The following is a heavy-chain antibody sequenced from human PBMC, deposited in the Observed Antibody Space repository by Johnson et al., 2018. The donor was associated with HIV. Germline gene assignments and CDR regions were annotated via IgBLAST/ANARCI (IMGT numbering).Heavy chain of an antibody. CDR1: GFTFSSYS. D-gene: IGHD3-22*01. J-gene: IGHJ3*02. CDR2: IHQDGSKK. V-gene: IGHV3-7*01. CDR3: AKGDYVDTSAAFDI. Sequence: VQLVESGGNLVQPGGSLRLSCAASGFTFSSYSMPWVRQAPGKGLEWVANIHQDGSKKYYLDSVKGRFAISRNNSKNTLYLQMNSLRAEDKAVDYCAKGDYVDTSAAFDIWGQGTVVIVSS.